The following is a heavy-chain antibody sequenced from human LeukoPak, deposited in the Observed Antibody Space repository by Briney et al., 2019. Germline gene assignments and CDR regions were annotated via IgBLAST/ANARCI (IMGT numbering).Heavy chain of an antibody. J-gene: IGHJ4*02. V-gene: IGHV5-51*01. CDR2: IYPGDSDT. CDR3: ARHSTYYYDSSGYNDY. Sequence: GESLKITCKGSGYSFTSYWIDWVRQMPGKGLEWMGIIYPGDSDTRYSPSFQGQVTISADKSISTAYLQWSSLKASDTAMYYCARHSTYYYDSSGYNDYWGQGTLVTVSS. D-gene: IGHD3-22*01. CDR1: GYSFTSYW.